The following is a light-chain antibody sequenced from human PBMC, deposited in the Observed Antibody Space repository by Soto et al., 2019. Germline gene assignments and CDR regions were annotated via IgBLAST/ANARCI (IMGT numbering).Light chain of an antibody. CDR3: QQYADSPPRLI. Sequence: PGERATLSCRASQSVNSAYLAWYQHKPGQAPRLLIYGASNRATGIPDRFSGSGSGTDFTLTISRLETEDFAVYYWQQYADSPPRLIFGRGTKVEIK. J-gene: IGKJ4*01. CDR2: GAS. CDR1: QSVNSAY. V-gene: IGKV3-20*01.